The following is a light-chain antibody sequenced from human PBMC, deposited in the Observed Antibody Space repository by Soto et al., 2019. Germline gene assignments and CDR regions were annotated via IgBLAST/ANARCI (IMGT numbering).Light chain of an antibody. CDR2: GAS. CDR1: ESFARTY. Sequence: EIVLTQSPGTLSLSPGERATLSCRASESFARTYLAWYQQKPGQAPRLLIHGASSRATGIPDRFSGSNSGTEFTLTISRLEPEDSAVYYCQQYGASPLTFGGGTKVEIK. V-gene: IGKV3-20*01. J-gene: IGKJ4*01. CDR3: QQYGASPLT.